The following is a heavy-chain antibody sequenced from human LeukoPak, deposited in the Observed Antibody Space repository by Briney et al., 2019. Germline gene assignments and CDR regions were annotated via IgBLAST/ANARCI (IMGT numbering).Heavy chain of an antibody. CDR1: GFTFTNYW. Sequence: GESLKISCKASGFTFTNYWIGWVRQMPGKGLEWMGIIYPDDSDTRYSPSLEGHVTISADKSSTTAYLQWSSLKASDTAIYYCASRYYDILTGYYQYFDYWGQGTLVTVSS. V-gene: IGHV5-51*03. D-gene: IGHD3-9*01. J-gene: IGHJ4*02. CDR3: ASRYYDILTGYYQYFDY. CDR2: IYPDDSDT.